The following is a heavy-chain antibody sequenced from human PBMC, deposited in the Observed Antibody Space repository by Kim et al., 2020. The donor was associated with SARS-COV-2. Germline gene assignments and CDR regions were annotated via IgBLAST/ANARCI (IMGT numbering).Heavy chain of an antibody. V-gene: IGHV4-61*02. Sequence: SETLSLTCTVSGGSISSGSYYWSWIRQPAGKGLEWIGRIYTSGSTNYNPSLKSRVTISVDTSKNQFSLKLSSVTAADTAVYYCAREAYSYGPNHWGQGTLVTVSS. CDR1: GGSISSGSYY. CDR3: AREAYSYGPNH. J-gene: IGHJ5*02. CDR2: IYTSGST. D-gene: IGHD5-18*01.